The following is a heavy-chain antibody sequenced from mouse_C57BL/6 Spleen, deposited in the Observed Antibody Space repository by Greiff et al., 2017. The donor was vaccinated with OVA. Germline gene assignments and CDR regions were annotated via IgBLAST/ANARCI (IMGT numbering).Heavy chain of an antibody. CDR1: GYTFTSYW. CDR3: ARSEYYGSSPYWYFDV. J-gene: IGHJ1*03. CDR2: IDPSDSYT. V-gene: IGHV1-50*01. D-gene: IGHD1-1*01. Sequence: QVQLQQPGAELVKPGASVKLSCKASGYTFTSYWMQWVKQRPGQGLEWIGEIDPSDSYTNYNQKFKGKATLTVDTSSSTAYMQLSSLTSEDSAVYYCARSEYYGSSPYWYFDVWGTGTTVTVSS.